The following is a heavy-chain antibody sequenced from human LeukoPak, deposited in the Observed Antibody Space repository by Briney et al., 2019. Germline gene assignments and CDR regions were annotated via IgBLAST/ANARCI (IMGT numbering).Heavy chain of an antibody. D-gene: IGHD7-27*01. Sequence: PGGSLRLSCAASGLTFSSYGMHWVRQAPGKGLEWVTFIRYDGEKQHYVDSVKGRFTISRDNSKDTLYLQMNDVGPEDTAVYYCTSTVLGRADWLDPWGLGTPVTVSS. CDR1: GLTFSSYG. J-gene: IGHJ5*02. CDR2: IRYDGEKQ. V-gene: IGHV3-30*02. CDR3: TSTVLGRADWLDP.